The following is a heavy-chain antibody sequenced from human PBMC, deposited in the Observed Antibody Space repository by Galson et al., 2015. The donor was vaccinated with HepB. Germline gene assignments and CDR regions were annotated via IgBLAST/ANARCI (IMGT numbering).Heavy chain of an antibody. CDR1: GFTFSSYA. CDR3: ASSSSSSWYGFDY. V-gene: IGHV3-23*01. D-gene: IGHD6-13*01. J-gene: IGHJ4*02. CDR2: ISGSGGST. Sequence: SLRLSCAASGFTFSSYAMRWVRQAPGKGLEWVSAISGSGGSTYYADSVKGRFTISRDNSKNTLYLQMNSLRAEDTAVYYCASSSSSSWYGFDYWGQGTLVTVSS.